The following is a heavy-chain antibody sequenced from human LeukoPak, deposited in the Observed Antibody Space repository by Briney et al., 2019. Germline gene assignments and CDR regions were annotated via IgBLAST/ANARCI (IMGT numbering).Heavy chain of an antibody. CDR1: GGSISSSSYY. V-gene: IGHV4-39*01. D-gene: IGHD1-1*01. CDR2: IYYSGST. CDR3: ARRRPPTTVDY. Sequence: PSETLSLTCTVSGGSISSSSYYWGWIRQPPGKGLEWIGSIYYSGSTYYNPSLKSRVTISVDTSKNQFSLKLSSVTAADTAVYYCARRRPPTTVDYWGQGTLVTVSS. J-gene: IGHJ4*02.